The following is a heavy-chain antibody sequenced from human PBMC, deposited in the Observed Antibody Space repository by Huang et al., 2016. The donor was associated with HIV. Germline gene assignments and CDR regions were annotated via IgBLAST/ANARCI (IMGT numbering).Heavy chain of an antibody. CDR3: AKDRSGGSYYFDS. CDR2: ISDDGNKK. CDR1: GFSFKSYN. Sequence: QVHLVESGGGVVQPGRSLRLSCAASGFSFKSYNMHWVRQAPGKGLGWGAGISDDGNKKYYPDSLRGRFATSRDNSKTALYLEMNSLRADDTAVYFCAKDRSGGSYYFDSWGRGTLVTVSS. V-gene: IGHV3-30*18. J-gene: IGHJ4*02. D-gene: IGHD1-26*01.